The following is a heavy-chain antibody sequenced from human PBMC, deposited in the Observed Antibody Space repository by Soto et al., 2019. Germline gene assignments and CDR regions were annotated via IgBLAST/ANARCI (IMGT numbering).Heavy chain of an antibody. CDR3: ARDLRPYYYDSSGYPETDY. CDR1: GFTFSSYA. Sequence: PGGSLRLSCAASGFTFSSYAMHWVRQAPGKGLEWVAVISYDGSNKYYADSVKGRFTISRDNSKNALYLQMNSLRAEDTAVYYCARDLRPYYYDSSGYPETDYWGQGTLVTVSS. V-gene: IGHV3-30-3*01. D-gene: IGHD3-22*01. J-gene: IGHJ4*02. CDR2: ISYDGSNK.